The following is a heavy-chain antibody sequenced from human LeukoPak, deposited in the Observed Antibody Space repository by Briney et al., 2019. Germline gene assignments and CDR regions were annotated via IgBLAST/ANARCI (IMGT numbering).Heavy chain of an antibody. J-gene: IGHJ4*02. CDR3: ARVWSMIREYVEY. CDR1: GFIFSGYT. CDR2: ISSSSDYI. V-gene: IGHV3-21*01. D-gene: IGHD3-10*01. Sequence: GGSLILSCAASGFIFSGYTMNWVRQTPGKGLEWVSSISSSSDYIYYADSVKGRFTISRDNSKDSLYLQMSSLRAEDTAVYYCARVWSMIREYVEYWGQGTLVTVSS.